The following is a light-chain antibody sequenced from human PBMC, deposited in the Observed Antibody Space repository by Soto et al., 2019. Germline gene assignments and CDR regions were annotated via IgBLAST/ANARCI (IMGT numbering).Light chain of an antibody. CDR1: QSVSNY. CDR3: XXXXNXLT. V-gene: IGKV3-11*01. Sequence: EIVLTQSPATLSLSPGEXXTXSCXASQSVSNYLAWYQQKPGQAPRLLIYDASNRATGIPARFSGSGSGTDFTLTXSXLXXXXXXXXXXXXXXNXLTFGQGTRLEIK. J-gene: IGKJ4*01. CDR2: DAS.